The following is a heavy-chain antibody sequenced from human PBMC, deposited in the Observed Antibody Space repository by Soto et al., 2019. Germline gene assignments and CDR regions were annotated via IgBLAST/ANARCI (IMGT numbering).Heavy chain of an antibody. CDR2: IYYSGST. V-gene: IGHV4-30-4*01. Sequence: QVQLQESGPGLVKPSQTLSLTCTVSGGSISIGDYYWSWIRQPPGKGLEWIGYIYYSGSTYYNPSLKSRVTISVDTSKNQFSLELSSVTAADTAVYYCARVGGFGATTIDYWCQGTLVTVSS. D-gene: IGHD3-10*01. CDR3: ARVGGFGATTIDY. CDR1: GGSISIGDYY. J-gene: IGHJ4*02.